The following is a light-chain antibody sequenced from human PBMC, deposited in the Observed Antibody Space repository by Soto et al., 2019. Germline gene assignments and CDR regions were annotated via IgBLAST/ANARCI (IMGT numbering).Light chain of an antibody. CDR1: SSDVGGYNY. CDR3: SSYTSSSTLV. V-gene: IGLV2-14*01. CDR2: DVS. J-gene: IGLJ2*01. Sequence: QSALTQPASVSGSPGQSITISCTGTSSDVGGYNYVSWYQQHPGKAPKLMIYDVSNRPSGVSNRFSGSKSGITASLTISGLQAEHEADYYCSSYTSSSTLVFGGGTKLTVL.